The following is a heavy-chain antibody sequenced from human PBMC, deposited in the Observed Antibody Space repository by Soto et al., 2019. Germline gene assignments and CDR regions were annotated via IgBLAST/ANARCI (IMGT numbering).Heavy chain of an antibody. CDR3: ARVSAQQLGQSHWFDP. J-gene: IGHJ5*02. CDR1: GFTFDDYG. D-gene: IGHD6-13*01. CDR2: INWNGGST. Sequence: GGSLRLSCSASGFTFDDYGMSWVRPAPGKGLEWVSGINWNGGSTGYADSVKGRFTISRDNAKNSLYLQMNSLRAEDTALYHRARVSAQQLGQSHWFDPWGQGTLVTVSS. V-gene: IGHV3-20*01.